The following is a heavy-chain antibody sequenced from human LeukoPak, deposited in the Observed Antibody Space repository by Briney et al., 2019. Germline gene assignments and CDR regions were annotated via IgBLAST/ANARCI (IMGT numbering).Heavy chain of an antibody. D-gene: IGHD1-26*01. V-gene: IGHV4-59*12. J-gene: IGHJ4*02. Sequence: SETLSLTCTVSGGSISSYYWSWIRQPPGKGLEWIGYIYYTGSTNYNPSLKSRVTISVDTSKNQFSLELSSVTAADTAVYYCAREFIVGATDYWGQGTLVTVSS. CDR1: GGSISSYY. CDR3: AREFIVGATDY. CDR2: IYYTGST.